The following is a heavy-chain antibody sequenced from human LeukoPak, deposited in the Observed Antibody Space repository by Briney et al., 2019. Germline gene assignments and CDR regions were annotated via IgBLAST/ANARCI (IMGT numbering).Heavy chain of an antibody. CDR3: ARDGDTAMVIKPSPVDY. CDR2: IKQDGSEK. D-gene: IGHD5-18*01. Sequence: PGGSLRLSCAASGFTFSSYWMSWVRQAPGKGLEWVANIKQDGSEKYYVDSVKGRFTISRDNAKNSLYLQMNSLRAEDTAVYYCARDGDTAMVIKPSPVDYWGQGTLVTVSS. CDR1: GFTFSSYW. V-gene: IGHV3-7*01. J-gene: IGHJ4*02.